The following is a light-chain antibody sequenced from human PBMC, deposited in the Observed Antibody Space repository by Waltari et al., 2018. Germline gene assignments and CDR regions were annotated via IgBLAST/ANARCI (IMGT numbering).Light chain of an antibody. CDR2: EGS. V-gene: IGLV2-23*01. J-gene: IGLJ1*01. Sequence: QSALTQPASVSGSPGQSITISCTGTSSDVGSYNLVSWYQQHQGKAPKLMIYEGSKRPSGVSNRFSGSKSGNTASLTISGLQAEDEADYYCCSYAGSYVFGTGTKVTVL. CDR1: SSDVGSYNL. CDR3: CSYAGSYV.